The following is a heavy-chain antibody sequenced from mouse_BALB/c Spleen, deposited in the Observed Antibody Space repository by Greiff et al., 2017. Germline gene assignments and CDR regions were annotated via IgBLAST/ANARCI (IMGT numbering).Heavy chain of an antibody. D-gene: IGHD2-2*01. J-gene: IGHJ1*01. V-gene: IGHV5-6-5*01. CDR2: ISSGGST. CDR1: GFTFSSYA. CDR3: ARAYYYGHDGGYFDG. Sequence: EVKVEESGGGLVKPGGSLKLSCAASGFTFSSYAMSWVRQTPEKRLEWVASISSGGSTYYPDSVKGRFTISRDNARNILYLQMSSLRSEDTAMYYCARAYYYGHDGGYFDGWGAGTTVTVSS.